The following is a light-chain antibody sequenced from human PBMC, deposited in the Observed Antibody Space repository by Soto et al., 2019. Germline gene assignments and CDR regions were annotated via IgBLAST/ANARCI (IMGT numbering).Light chain of an antibody. V-gene: IGLV3-21*02. CDR2: DDS. CDR1: NIGSKS. Sequence: SSELTQPPSVSVAPGQTARITCGGTNIGSKSVHWYQQKPGQAPVLVVYDDSDRPSGIPERFSGSNSGNTATLTISRVEAGDEADYYCQVWDSSSDRLYVFGTGTKVTVL. CDR3: QVWDSSSDRLYV. J-gene: IGLJ1*01.